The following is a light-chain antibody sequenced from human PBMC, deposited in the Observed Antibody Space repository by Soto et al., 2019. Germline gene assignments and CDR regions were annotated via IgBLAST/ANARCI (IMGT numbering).Light chain of an antibody. CDR2: SND. CDR3: AVWDDSLNGWV. J-gene: IGLJ3*02. CDR1: SPNIGTNA. Sequence: QSVVTQTPSASGTPGQRVTISCSGSSPNIGTNAVNWCQQLPGTAPRLLIYSNDQRPPGVPDRFSGSKSGTSASLAIIGLQSEDEADYFCAVWDDSLNGWVFGGGTKLTVL. V-gene: IGLV1-44*01.